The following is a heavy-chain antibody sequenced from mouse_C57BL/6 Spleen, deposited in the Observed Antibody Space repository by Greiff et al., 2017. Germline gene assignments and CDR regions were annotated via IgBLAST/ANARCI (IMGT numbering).Heavy chain of an antibody. CDR1: GFTFSDYG. D-gene: IGHD1-1*01. CDR3: ARDPPYYYGSSYRGYAMDY. CDR2: ISSGSSTI. Sequence: EVQLVESGGGLVKPGASLKLSCAASGFTFSDYGMHWVRQAPEKGLEWVAYISSGSSTIYYADTVKGRFTIARDNAKNTRFLQMTSLRSEDTAMYYCARDPPYYYGSSYRGYAMDYWGQGTSVTVSS. J-gene: IGHJ4*01. V-gene: IGHV5-17*01.